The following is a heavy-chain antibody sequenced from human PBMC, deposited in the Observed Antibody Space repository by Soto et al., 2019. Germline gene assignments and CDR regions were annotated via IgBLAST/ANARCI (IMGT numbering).Heavy chain of an antibody. CDR1: GFTFSDYY. Sequence: QVQLVESGGGLVKPGGSLRLSCVASGFTFSDYYMTWIRQAPGKGLEWVSSSSSSGTTTNYADSVKGRFTISRDNAKKSLYLQMNSLRADDTAVYYCARDRVDYLYHHYYGMDVWGQGTTVTVSS. D-gene: IGHD4-17*01. CDR2: SSSSGTTT. V-gene: IGHV3-11*01. CDR3: ARDRVDYLYHHYYGMDV. J-gene: IGHJ6*02.